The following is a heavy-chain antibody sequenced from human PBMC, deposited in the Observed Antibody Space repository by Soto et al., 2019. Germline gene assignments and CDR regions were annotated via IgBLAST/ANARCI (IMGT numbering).Heavy chain of an antibody. V-gene: IGHV4-59*01. CDR3: ARALYSTFDY. CDR1: GGSISSYY. Sequence: SSETLSLTCTVSGGSISSYYWSWIRQPPGKGLEWIGYIYYSGSTNYNPSLKSRVTISVDTSKNQFSLKLSSVTAADTAVYYCARALYSTFDYWGQGTLVTVSS. D-gene: IGHD2-21*01. J-gene: IGHJ4*02. CDR2: IYYSGST.